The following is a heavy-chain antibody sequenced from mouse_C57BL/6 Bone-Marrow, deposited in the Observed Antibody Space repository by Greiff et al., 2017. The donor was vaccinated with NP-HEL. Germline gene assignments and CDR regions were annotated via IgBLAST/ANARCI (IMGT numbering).Heavy chain of an antibody. V-gene: IGHV1-55*01. J-gene: IGHJ2*01. CDR2: IYPGSGST. Sequence: QVQLQQPGAELVKPGASVKMSCKASGYTFTSYWITWVKQRPGQGLEWIGDIYPGSGSTNYNEKFKSKATLTVDTSSSTAYMQLSSLTSEDSAVYHCARRLRYYGSRGYWGQGTTLTVSS. CDR1: GYTFTSYW. CDR3: ARRLRYYGSRGY. D-gene: IGHD1-1*01.